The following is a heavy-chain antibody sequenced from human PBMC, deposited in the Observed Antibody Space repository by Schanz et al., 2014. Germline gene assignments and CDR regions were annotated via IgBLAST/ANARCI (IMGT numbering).Heavy chain of an antibody. CDR3: ARNYGGHSEESDRYGMDV. D-gene: IGHD4-17*01. CDR2: VIAVLGVT. J-gene: IGHJ6*02. V-gene: IGHV1-46*01. CDR1: GYTFTGYH. Sequence: QVHLVQSGSEVKKPGASVKVSCKASGYTFTGYHMHWVRQAPGQGLEWMGRVIAVLGVTNSAQNFQGRVTMTSDTSTSTVYMELSSLRSEDTAVYYCARNYGGHSEESDRYGMDVWGQGTTVTVSS.